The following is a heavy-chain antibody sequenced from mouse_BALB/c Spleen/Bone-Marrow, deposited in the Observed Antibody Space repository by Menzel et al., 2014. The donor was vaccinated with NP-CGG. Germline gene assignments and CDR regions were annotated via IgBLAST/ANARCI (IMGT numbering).Heavy chain of an antibody. J-gene: IGHJ1*01. CDR2: IRNKANGYTT. CDR3: ARDRGYGSNWYFDG. D-gene: IGHD1-1*01. V-gene: IGHV7-3*02. Sequence: EVMLVESGGGLVQPGGSLRLSCATSGFTFTDYYMSWVRQPPGKALEWLGFIRNKANGYTTEYSASVKGRFTISRDNSQSILYLQMNTLRTEGSATYYCARDRGYGSNWYFDGWGPGTTVTVSS. CDR1: GFTFTDYY.